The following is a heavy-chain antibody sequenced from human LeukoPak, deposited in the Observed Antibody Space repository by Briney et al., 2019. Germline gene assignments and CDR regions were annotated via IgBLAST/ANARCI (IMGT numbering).Heavy chain of an antibody. D-gene: IGHD2-21*02. CDR3: AKSDCGGDCHLLDY. V-gene: IGHV3-33*06. CDR1: GFTLSSYG. CDR2: IWYDGSNK. Sequence: GGSLRLSCAASGFTLSSYGMHWVRQAPGKGLEWVAVIWYDGSNKYYADSVKGRFTISRDNSKNTLYLQMNSLRAEDTAVYYCAKSDCGGDCHLLDYWGQGTLVTVSS. J-gene: IGHJ4*02.